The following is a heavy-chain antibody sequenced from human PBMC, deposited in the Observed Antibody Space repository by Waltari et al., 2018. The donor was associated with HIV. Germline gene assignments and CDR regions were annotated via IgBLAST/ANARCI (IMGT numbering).Heavy chain of an antibody. CDR1: GFTFDDYG. CDR2: INFNGCST. V-gene: IGHV3-20*04. J-gene: IGHJ5*01. D-gene: IGHD6-13*01. CDR3: VRGFREGHESSWFLMWFES. Sequence: VQLVESGGQVIRPGGSLRLSCAASGFTFDDYGMNWVRQVPGKGLKWVGGINFNGCSTGCSDSVGGRFTISRDNARKALHLQMHSLRVDDTAIYYCVRGFREGHESSWFLMWFESWGPGTPVIVST.